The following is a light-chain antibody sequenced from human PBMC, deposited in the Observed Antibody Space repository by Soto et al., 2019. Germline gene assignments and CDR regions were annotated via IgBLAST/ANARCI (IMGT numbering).Light chain of an antibody. CDR2: GAS. CDR3: QQYDSSPWT. J-gene: IGKJ1*01. V-gene: IGKV3-20*01. Sequence: DIVLTQSPGTLSLSPGERATLSCRASQSVSSNYLVWYHQKPGQAPRLLIYGASSRATGIPDRFSGSGSGTDFTLTISRLEPEDFAVYYCQQYDSSPWTFGQGTKVDIK. CDR1: QSVSSNY.